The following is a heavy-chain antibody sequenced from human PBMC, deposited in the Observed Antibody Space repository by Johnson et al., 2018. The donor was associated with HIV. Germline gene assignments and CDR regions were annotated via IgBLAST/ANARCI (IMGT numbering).Heavy chain of an antibody. CDR2: INSDGSST. V-gene: IGHV3-74*01. CDR1: GFTFSSYA. Sequence: VQLVESGGGLVQPGGSLRLSCAASGFTFSSYAMHWVRQAPGKGLVWVSRINSDGSSTSYADSVKGRFTISRDNAKNTLYLQMNSLRAEDTAVYYCAREGYSYGYDAFDIWGQGTMVTVSS. CDR3: AREGYSYGYDAFDI. J-gene: IGHJ3*02. D-gene: IGHD5-18*01.